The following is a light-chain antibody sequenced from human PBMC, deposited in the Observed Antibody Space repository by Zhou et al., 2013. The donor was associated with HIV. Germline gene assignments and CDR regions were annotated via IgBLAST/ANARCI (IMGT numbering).Light chain of an antibody. CDR2: GAS. CDR1: QSVSSN. V-gene: IGKV3-20*01. CDR3: HQYESSYWT. J-gene: IGKJ1*01. Sequence: EIVLTQSPGTLSLSPGERATLSCWASQSVSSNLAWYQQKPGQAPRLLIYGASSRATGIPDRFSGRGSGTDFTLTISRLQPEDFAVYYCHQYESSYWTFGQGTKVEIK.